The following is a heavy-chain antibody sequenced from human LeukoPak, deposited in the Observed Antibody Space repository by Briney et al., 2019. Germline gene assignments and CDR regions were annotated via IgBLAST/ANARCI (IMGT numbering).Heavy chain of an antibody. Sequence: VASVTVSCKASGYTFTGYYMHWVRQAPGQGLEWMGWINPNSGGTNYAQKFQGRVTMTRDTSISTAYMELSRLRSDDTAVYYCAMITIFGVVIRAWGQGTLVTVSS. CDR1: GYTFTGYY. CDR3: AMITIFGVVIRA. D-gene: IGHD3-3*01. J-gene: IGHJ5*02. CDR2: INPNSGGT. V-gene: IGHV1-2*02.